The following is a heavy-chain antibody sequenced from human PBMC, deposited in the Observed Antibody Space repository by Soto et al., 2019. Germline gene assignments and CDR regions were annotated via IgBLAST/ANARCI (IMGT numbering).Heavy chain of an antibody. CDR3: AIDYYDRRGSYFGACFDF. Sequence: QVLLVESGGGVVQPGRSVRLSCAASGFAFNRYSMYWVRQTPGKGLEWVAFISKDGSNKKYSDYVKGRFTISRDNSKNTLYLQMNSLRGDDTAVYYGAIDYYDRRGSYFGACFDFWGQGDLVTASS. CDR1: GFAFNRYS. V-gene: IGHV3-30-3*01. CDR2: ISKDGSNK. D-gene: IGHD3-22*01. J-gene: IGHJ4*02.